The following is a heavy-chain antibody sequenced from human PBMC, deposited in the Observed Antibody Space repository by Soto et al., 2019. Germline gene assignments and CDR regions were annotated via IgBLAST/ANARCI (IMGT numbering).Heavy chain of an antibody. V-gene: IGHV4-31*03. CDR3: ARQQAGYFYGIDY. D-gene: IGHD3-10*01. CDR2: IYDSGST. CDR1: GGSITSGGYY. Sequence: SETLSLTCTVSGGSITSGGYYWSWIRQHPGKGLEWLGYIYDSGSTFYNPSLKSRITLSVDTSKNQFSLKLSSVTVADTAVYFCARQQAGYFYGIDYWGQGTLVTVSS. J-gene: IGHJ4*02.